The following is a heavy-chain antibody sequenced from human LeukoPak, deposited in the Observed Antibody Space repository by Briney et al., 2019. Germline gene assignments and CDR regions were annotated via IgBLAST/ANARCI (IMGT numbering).Heavy chain of an antibody. V-gene: IGHV3-30*18. CDR2: ISYDGSNK. Sequence: GGSLRLSCAASGFTFSCYGMHWVRQAPGKGLEWVAVISYDGSNKYYADSVKGRFTISRDNSKNTLYLQMNSLRAEDTAVYYCAKGPGRGYYDILTGLRVDAFDIWGQGTMVTVSS. D-gene: IGHD3-9*01. CDR3: AKGPGRGYYDILTGLRVDAFDI. CDR1: GFTFSCYG. J-gene: IGHJ3*02.